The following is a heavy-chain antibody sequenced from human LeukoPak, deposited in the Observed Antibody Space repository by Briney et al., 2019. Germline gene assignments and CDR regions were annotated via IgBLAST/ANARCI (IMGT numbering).Heavy chain of an antibody. Sequence: GRSLRLSCAASGFTFSSYAMYWVRQAPGKGLEWVAVISYDGSNKYYADSVKGRFTISRDNSKNTLYLQMNSLRAEDTAVYYCARDFRFLEWLETYYYGMDVWGQGTTVTVSS. CDR1: GFTFSSYA. CDR2: ISYDGSNK. D-gene: IGHD3-3*01. V-gene: IGHV3-30*04. CDR3: ARDFRFLEWLETYYYGMDV. J-gene: IGHJ6*02.